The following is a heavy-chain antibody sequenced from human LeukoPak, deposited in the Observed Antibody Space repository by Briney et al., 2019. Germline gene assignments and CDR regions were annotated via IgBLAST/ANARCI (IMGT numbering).Heavy chain of an antibody. D-gene: IGHD4-23*01. CDR2: IYYSGSS. CDR3: AREVTSDLRLDN. V-gene: IGHV4-30-4*08. J-gene: IGHJ4*01. Sequence: PSETLSLTCTVSGGSISSGAYYWSWIRQHPGKGLEWIGYIYYSGSSYYNPSLKSRLTLSVDTSKNQLSLKLTSVTAADTAVYYCAREVTSDLRLDNWGQGTLVTVSS. CDR1: GGSISSGAYY.